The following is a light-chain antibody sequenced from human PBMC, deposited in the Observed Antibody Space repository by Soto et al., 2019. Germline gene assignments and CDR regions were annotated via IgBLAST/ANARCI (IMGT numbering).Light chain of an antibody. CDR1: QSVSSNY. CDR2: GAS. J-gene: IGKJ5*01. Sequence: EIVLTQSPGTLSLSPGERATLSCRASQSVSSNYLVWYQQKPGQTPRLLIYGASNRATGIPARFSGSGSGTDFTLTISRLEPEDFALYYCQQYGSSPLTFGKGTRLEIK. CDR3: QQYGSSPLT. V-gene: IGKV3-20*01.